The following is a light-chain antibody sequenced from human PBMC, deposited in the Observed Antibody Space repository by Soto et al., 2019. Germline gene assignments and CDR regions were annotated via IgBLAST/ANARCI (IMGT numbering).Light chain of an antibody. V-gene: IGKV3-15*01. J-gene: IGKJ2*01. Sequence: EVVMTQSPATLSVSPGERATLSCRASETVATNLAWYQQKPGQAPRLLISGASTRAAGISDRFRGSGSGTDFTLTISSLQPEDFATYYCQQSYSTPYTFGQGTKLEIK. CDR3: QQSYSTPYT. CDR1: ETVATN. CDR2: GAS.